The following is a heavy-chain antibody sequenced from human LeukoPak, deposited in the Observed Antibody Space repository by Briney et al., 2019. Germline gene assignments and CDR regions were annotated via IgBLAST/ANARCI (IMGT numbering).Heavy chain of an antibody. V-gene: IGHV4-34*01. Sequence: SETLSLTCAVYGGSFSGYYWSWIRQPPGKGLEWIGEINHSGSTNYNPSLKSRVTTSVDTSKNQFSLKLSSVTAADTAVYYCARGWRIRFGYWYFDLWGRGTLVTVSS. CDR1: GGSFSGYY. CDR2: INHSGST. J-gene: IGHJ2*01. CDR3: ARGWRIRFGYWYFDL. D-gene: IGHD3-3*01.